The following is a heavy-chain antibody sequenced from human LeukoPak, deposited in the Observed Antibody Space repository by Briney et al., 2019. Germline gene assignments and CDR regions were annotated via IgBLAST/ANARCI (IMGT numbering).Heavy chain of an antibody. J-gene: IGHJ1*01. CDR1: GFSVSCSA. CDR2: IRSQANSYAT. Sequence: AGGSLRLSCAAYGFSVSCSAMLWVRPASGKGLEGVGRIRSQANSYATAYAASVRGRFTITRDDSKDTAYLQMNSLETEDTAVYYCTARGIAVAGGVQHWGQGTLVTVSS. CDR3: TARGIAVAGGVQH. V-gene: IGHV3-73*01. D-gene: IGHD6-19*01.